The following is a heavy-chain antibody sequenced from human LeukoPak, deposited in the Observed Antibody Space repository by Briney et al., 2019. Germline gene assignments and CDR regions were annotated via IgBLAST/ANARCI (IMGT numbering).Heavy chain of an antibody. CDR1: GFTFSSFG. J-gene: IGHJ4*02. CDR2: ILYDGSDQ. Sequence: GGSLRLSCAASGFTFSSFGMHWVRQAPGKGLEWVAFILYDGSDQYYADSVKRRLSISRDNSKNTLYLQMNSLRPEDTAVYYCARDWSTVNAIDYWGQGTLVTASS. D-gene: IGHD4-17*01. V-gene: IGHV3-30*02. CDR3: ARDWSTVNAIDY.